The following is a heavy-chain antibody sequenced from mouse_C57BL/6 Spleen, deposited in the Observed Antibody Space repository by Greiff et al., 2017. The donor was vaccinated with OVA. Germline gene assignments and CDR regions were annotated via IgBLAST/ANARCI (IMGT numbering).Heavy chain of an antibody. Sequence: QVQLKQSGTELVKPGASVKLSCKASGYTFTSYWMHWVKQRPGQGLEWIGNINPSNGGTNYNEKFKSKATLTVDKSSSTAYMQLSSLTSEDSAVYYCASSNYGYDWFAYWGQGTLVTVSA. CDR1: GYTFTSYW. CDR2: INPSNGGT. D-gene: IGHD2-2*01. CDR3: ASSNYGYDWFAY. J-gene: IGHJ3*01. V-gene: IGHV1-53*01.